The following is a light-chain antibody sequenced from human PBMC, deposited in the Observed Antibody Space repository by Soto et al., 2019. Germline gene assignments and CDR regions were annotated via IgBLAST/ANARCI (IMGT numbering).Light chain of an antibody. CDR3: QQYNGWPPWT. J-gene: IGKJ1*01. CDR1: QSVTSN. Sequence: ENLMTQSPATLSVSPGERATLSCRASQSVTSNLAWYQQKPGQAPRLLIYGASTRATGIPARFSGSGSGTEFTLTISSLQSEDFAVYYCQQYNGWPPWTFGQGTKVEIK. CDR2: GAS. V-gene: IGKV3D-15*01.